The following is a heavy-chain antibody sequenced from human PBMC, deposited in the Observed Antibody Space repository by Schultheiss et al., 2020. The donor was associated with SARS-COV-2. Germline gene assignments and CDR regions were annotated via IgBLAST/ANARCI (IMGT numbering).Heavy chain of an antibody. CDR2: IFSNDEK. D-gene: IGHD2-8*01. CDR3: ARIQGVLMRNWFDP. CDR1: GFSVSTSRVG. J-gene: IGHJ5*02. V-gene: IGHV2-26*01. Sequence: SGPTLVKPTQTLTLTCTFAGFSVSTSRVGVGWIRQPPGKALEWLAHIFSNDEKSYSTSLKSRLTISKDTSKSQVVLTMTNMDPVDTATYYCARIQGVLMRNWFDPWGQGTLVTVSS.